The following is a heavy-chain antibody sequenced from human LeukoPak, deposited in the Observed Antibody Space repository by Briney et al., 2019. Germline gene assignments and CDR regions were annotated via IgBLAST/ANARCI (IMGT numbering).Heavy chain of an antibody. CDR3: ARDGGYSSSWWSY. CDR1: GFTFSSYA. Sequence: GRSLRLSCAASGFTFSSYAMHWVRRAPGKGLEWVAVISYDGSNKYYADSVKGRFTISRDNSKNTLYLQMNSLRAEDTAVYYCARDGGYSSSWWSYWGQGTLVTVSS. J-gene: IGHJ4*02. V-gene: IGHV3-30-3*01. D-gene: IGHD6-13*01. CDR2: ISYDGSNK.